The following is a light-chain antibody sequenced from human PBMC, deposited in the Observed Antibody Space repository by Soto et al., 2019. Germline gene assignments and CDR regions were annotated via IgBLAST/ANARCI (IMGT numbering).Light chain of an antibody. Sequence: DIQMTQYPSSVSSSVGDRVTITCRASQGISSWLAWYQQKPGKAPKLLISGASSLQSGVPSRFSGSGSGTDFSLTIYSLQPEDFATYYCHQAHGFPFPFAGGTKV. V-gene: IGKV1-12*01. J-gene: IGKJ4*01. CDR2: GAS. CDR3: HQAHGFPFP. CDR1: QGISSW.